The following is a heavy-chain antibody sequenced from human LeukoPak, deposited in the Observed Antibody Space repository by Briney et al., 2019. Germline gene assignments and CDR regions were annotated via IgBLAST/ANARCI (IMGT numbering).Heavy chain of an antibody. J-gene: IGHJ4*02. CDR3: ARDGALDF. D-gene: IGHD3-16*01. V-gene: IGHV1-2*02. Sequence: ASVKVSCKASGYTFTDHYMHWVRQAPGQGLEWMGWINPNSGGTKYAQKFQGRVTLTRDTSISTAYMELRGLRSDDTAAYYCARDGALDFWGQGTLVTVSS. CDR2: INPNSGGT. CDR1: GYTFTDHY.